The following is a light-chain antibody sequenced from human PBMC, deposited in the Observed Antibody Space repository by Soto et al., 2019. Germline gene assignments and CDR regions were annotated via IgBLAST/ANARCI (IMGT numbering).Light chain of an antibody. CDR2: SNA. CDR3: AAWDDSLSGWV. CDR1: SSNIGTNF. V-gene: IGLV1-47*02. J-gene: IGLJ3*02. Sequence: QSVLTQPPSASGTPGQRVTISCSGSSSNIGTNFVYWYQQLPGTAPKLLIFSNAQRPSGVPDRFSGSRSGTSASLAISGLQSEDEADYYCAAWDDSLSGWVFGGGTQLTVL.